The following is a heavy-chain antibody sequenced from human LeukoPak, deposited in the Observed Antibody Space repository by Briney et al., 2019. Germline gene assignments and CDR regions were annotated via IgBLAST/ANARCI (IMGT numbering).Heavy chain of an antibody. Sequence: GRSLRLSCAASGFTFSSYGMHWIRQAPGKGLEWVAVIWYDGSNKYYADSVKGRFTISRDNSKNALYLKMNSLKVEDTAVYYCARNLRPITMVRGVIIPVFDPWGQGTMVTVSS. J-gene: IGHJ5*02. V-gene: IGHV3-33*01. CDR2: IWYDGSNK. CDR3: ARNLRPITMVRGVIIPVFDP. CDR1: GFTFSSYG. D-gene: IGHD3-10*01.